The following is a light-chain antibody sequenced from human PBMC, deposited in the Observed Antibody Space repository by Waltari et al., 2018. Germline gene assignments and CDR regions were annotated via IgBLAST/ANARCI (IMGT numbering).Light chain of an antibody. V-gene: IGLV2-14*01. CDR1: SNDVGGYGY. CDR3: SSHTSTVPHV. CDR2: EVS. J-gene: IGLJ1*01. Sequence: QSALTQPASVSGSPGQSITISCTGTSNDVGGYGYVSWYQQYPGKAPKPIIYEVSYRPSGSSTRFSGSKSGKTASLTISGLQADDEADYYCSSHTSTVPHVFGTGTRVTVV.